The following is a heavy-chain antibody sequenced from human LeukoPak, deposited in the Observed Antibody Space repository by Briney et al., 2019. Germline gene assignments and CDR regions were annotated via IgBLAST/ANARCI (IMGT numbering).Heavy chain of an antibody. CDR2: IYYSGST. CDR1: GGSISSGDYY. CDR3: ARSGLWFGESDPNWFDP. D-gene: IGHD3-10*01. J-gene: IGHJ5*02. V-gene: IGHV4-30-4*01. Sequence: SETLSLTCTVSGGSISSGDYYWSWIRQPPGKGLEWIGYIYYSGSTYYNPSHNSRVTISVDTSKNQFSLKLSSVTAADTAVYYCARSGLWFGESDPNWFDPWGQGTLVTVSS.